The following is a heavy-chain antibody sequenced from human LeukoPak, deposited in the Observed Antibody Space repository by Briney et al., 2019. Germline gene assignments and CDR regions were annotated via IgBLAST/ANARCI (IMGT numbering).Heavy chain of an antibody. CDR2: IYYSGST. D-gene: IGHD6-13*01. CDR1: GGSISSSSYY. CDR3: AGAGLGIATKFDP. V-gene: IGHV4-39*07. J-gene: IGHJ5*02. Sequence: PSETLSLTCTVSGGSISSSSYYWGWIRQPPGKGLEWIGSIYYSGSTYYNPTLKSRVTISVDTSKNQFSLKLSSVTAADTAVYYCAGAGLGIATKFDPWGQGTLVTVSS.